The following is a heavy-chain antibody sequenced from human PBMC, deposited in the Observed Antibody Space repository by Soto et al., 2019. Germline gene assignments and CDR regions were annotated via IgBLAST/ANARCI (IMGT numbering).Heavy chain of an antibody. CDR3: ARGPTRDAAYFAS. J-gene: IGHJ4*02. Sequence: EVQLVESGGGLVKPGGSLRLSCATSGFTFSSHSMNWVRQAPGKGLEWVSSISGSGTYTYFAESVKGRCTISRDNAKNSLVLLVNSLTAADTAVYYCARGPTRDAAYFASWGRGTLVTVSS. D-gene: IGHD2-2*01. CDR1: GFTFSSHS. CDR2: ISGSGTYT. V-gene: IGHV3-21*01.